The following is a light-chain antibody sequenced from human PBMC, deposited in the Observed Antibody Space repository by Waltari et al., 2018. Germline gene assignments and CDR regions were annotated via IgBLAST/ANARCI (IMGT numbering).Light chain of an antibody. J-gene: IGLJ2*01. CDR1: SSDVGGENY. V-gene: IGLV2-14*01. CDR3: SSYSTSKTPVV. Sequence: QSALTQPAFVSGSRGQTITIPCTGASSDVGGENYVSWYQHHPGRVPKLLIYEVTNRPSDISTRFSGAKSGNTASLVISGVQAEDEADYYCSSYSTSKTPVVFGGGTKLTV. CDR2: EVT.